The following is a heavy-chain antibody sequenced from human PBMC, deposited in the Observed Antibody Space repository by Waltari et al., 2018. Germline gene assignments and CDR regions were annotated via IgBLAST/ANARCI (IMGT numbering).Heavy chain of an antibody. V-gene: IGHV4-61*09. CDR1: GGSISSGSYY. D-gene: IGHD3-10*01. CDR2: IYTSGST. J-gene: IGHJ4*02. Sequence: QVQLQESGPGLVKPSQTLSLTCTVSGGSISSGSYYWSWIRQPAGKGLEWIGYIYTSGSTNSNPCLKSRVTISVDTSKNQFSLKLSSVTAADTAVYYCARGPYGSGAYWGQGTLVTVSS. CDR3: ARGPYGSGAY.